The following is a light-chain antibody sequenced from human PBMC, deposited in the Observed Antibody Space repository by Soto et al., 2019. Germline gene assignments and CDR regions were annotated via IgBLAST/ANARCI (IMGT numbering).Light chain of an antibody. J-gene: IGKJ1*01. CDR3: LQDFNYPWT. CDR2: AAS. V-gene: IGKV1-6*01. Sequence: AIQMTQSPSSLSASVGDRVTITCRARQDIRNDLGWYQQKPGKTPKLLIFAASSLQSGVPSRFSGSGSGTDFTLTISSLQPEDFATYYCLQDFNYPWTFGQGTKVEI. CDR1: QDIRND.